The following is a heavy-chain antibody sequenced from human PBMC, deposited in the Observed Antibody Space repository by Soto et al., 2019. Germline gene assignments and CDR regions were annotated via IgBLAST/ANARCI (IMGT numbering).Heavy chain of an antibody. Sequence: ASVKVSCKASGYTFTSYYMHWVRQAPGQGLEWMGIINPSGGSTSYAQKFQGRVTMTRDTSTSTVYMELSSLRSEDTAVYYCARDLVTWYSSGWSGVLDYWGQGTLVTVSS. CDR3: ARDLVTWYSSGWSGVLDY. CDR1: GYTFTSYY. J-gene: IGHJ4*02. V-gene: IGHV1-46*01. CDR2: INPSGGST. D-gene: IGHD6-19*01.